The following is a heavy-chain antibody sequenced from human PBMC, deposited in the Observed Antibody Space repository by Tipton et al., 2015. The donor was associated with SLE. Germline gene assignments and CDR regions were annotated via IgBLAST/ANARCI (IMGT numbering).Heavy chain of an antibody. Sequence: TLSLTCTVSGHSISSGYYWSWIRQAPGKGQEWLESIFDSGNTYYNPSLKSRVTTSVDTSTNQFSLKLSSVTAADTAMYYCVGTRDAYDETGGFDIWGQGTMVTVSS. D-gene: IGHD5-24*01. CDR1: GHSISSGYY. V-gene: IGHV4-38-2*02. CDR3: VGTRDAYDETGGFDI. CDR2: IFDSGNT. J-gene: IGHJ3*02.